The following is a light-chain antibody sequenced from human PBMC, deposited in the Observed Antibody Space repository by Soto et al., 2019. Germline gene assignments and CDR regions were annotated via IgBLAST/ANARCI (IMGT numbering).Light chain of an antibody. V-gene: IGKV1-5*03. CDR3: QQYNKYPWT. Sequence: DVQMTQSPSTLSASVGDRVTITCLASQTINNWLAWYKKRPGKAPTFLIYKTSTLETGVPSRLSGSGYGKEFTLSISRLQPEEWAMYYGQQYNKYPWTFGQGTKVDI. J-gene: IGKJ1*01. CDR1: QTINNW. CDR2: KTS.